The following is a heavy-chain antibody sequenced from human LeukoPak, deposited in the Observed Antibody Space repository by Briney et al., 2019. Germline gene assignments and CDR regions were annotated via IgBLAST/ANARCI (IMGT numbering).Heavy chain of an antibody. J-gene: IGHJ4*02. V-gene: IGHV3-11*03. CDR1: GIPFSDFY. CDR2: ISSSSSYT. Sequence: GGSLRLSCVVSGIPFSDFYMNWIRQAPGKGLEWISYISSSSSYTDYAESVKGRFTISRDNAKSALYSEMNDLRVEDTAVYYCAAGTAADYWGQGTLVIASS. CDR3: AAGTAADY. D-gene: IGHD6-13*01.